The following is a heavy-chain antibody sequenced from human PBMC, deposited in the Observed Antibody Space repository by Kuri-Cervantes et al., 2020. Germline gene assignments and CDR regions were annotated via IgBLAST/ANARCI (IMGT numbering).Heavy chain of an antibody. V-gene: IGHV3-30*02. J-gene: IGHJ4*02. Sequence: GGSLRLSCVASGFTFNTYGMHWVRQAPGKGLQWVAFIRFDGSTKYYEDSVEGRFTISRDNSKNSLYLQMNNLRAEDTALYYCARDALSGSYNWDYWGQGTLVTVSS. D-gene: IGHD1-26*01. CDR1: GFTFNTYG. CDR3: ARDALSGSYNWDY. CDR2: IRFDGSTK.